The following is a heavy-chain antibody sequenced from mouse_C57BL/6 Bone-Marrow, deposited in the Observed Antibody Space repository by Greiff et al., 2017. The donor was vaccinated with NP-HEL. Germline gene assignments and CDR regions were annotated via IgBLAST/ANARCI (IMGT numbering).Heavy chain of an antibody. CDR1: GYTFTDYY. D-gene: IGHD3-1*01. CDR3: ARGGYPFAY. CDR2: IYPGSGNT. Sequence: QVHVKQSGAELVRPGASVKLSCKASGYTFTDYYINWVKQRPGQGLEWIARIYPGSGNTYYNEKFKGKATLTAEKSSSTAYMQLSSLTSEDSAVYFCARGGYPFAYWGQGTLVTVSA. V-gene: IGHV1-76*01. J-gene: IGHJ3*01.